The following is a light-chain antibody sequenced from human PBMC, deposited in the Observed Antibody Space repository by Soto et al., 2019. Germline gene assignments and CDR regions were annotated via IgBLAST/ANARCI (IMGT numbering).Light chain of an antibody. V-gene: IGKV3-11*01. J-gene: IGKJ1*01. Sequence: EIVLTQSPGTLSLSPGERATLSCRASQSVSSDLAWYQQKPGQAPRLLIYDASTRATGISARFSGSGSGSDFTLTISSLEPEDFAVYYCQQRRNWPVTFGQGTKVEVK. CDR2: DAS. CDR1: QSVSSD. CDR3: QQRRNWPVT.